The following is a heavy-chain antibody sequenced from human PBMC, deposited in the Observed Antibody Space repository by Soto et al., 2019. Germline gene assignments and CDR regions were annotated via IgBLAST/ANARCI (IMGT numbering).Heavy chain of an antibody. CDR3: AKVPKKDSSWYWYFDL. CDR1: GFTFSSYA. CDR2: ISGSGGST. Sequence: GGSLRLSCAASGFTFSSYAMSWVRQAPGKGLEWVSAISGSGGSTYYADSVKGRFTISRDNSKNTLYLQMNSLRAEDTAVYYCAKVPKKDSSWYWYFDLWGRGTLVTVSS. D-gene: IGHD6-13*01. V-gene: IGHV3-23*01. J-gene: IGHJ2*01.